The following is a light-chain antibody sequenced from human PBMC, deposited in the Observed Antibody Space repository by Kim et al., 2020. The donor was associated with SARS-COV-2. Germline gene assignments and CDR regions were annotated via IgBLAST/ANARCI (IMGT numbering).Light chain of an antibody. V-gene: IGLV2-11*01. CDR1: SSDVGGYNY. CDR2: DVS. J-gene: IGLJ3*02. Sequence: QSALTQPRSVSGSPGQSVTISCTGTSSDVGGYNYVSWYQQHPGKAPKLMISDVSKRTSGVPDRFSGSKSGNTASLTISGLQAEDEADYYCCSYAGSYSWVFGGGTQLTVL. CDR3: CSYAGSYSWV.